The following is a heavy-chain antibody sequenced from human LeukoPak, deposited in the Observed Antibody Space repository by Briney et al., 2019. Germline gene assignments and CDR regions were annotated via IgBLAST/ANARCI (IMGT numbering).Heavy chain of an antibody. D-gene: IGHD3-10*01. Sequence: PSETLSLTCTVSGGSISSSSYYWGWIRQPPGKGLEWIGSIYYSGSTYYNPSLKSRVTISVDTSKNQFSLKLSSVTAADTAVYYCARERSGNNYYYMDVWGKGTTVTVSS. J-gene: IGHJ6*03. CDR1: GGSISSSSYY. V-gene: IGHV4-39*07. CDR2: IYYSGST. CDR3: ARERSGNNYYYMDV.